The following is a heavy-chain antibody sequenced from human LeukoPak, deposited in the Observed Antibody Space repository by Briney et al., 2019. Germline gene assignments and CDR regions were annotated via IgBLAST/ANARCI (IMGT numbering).Heavy chain of an antibody. J-gene: IGHJ4*02. Sequence: SETLSLTCAVSGYSISSGYYWGWIRQPPGKGLEWIGSIYHSGRTYYNPSLKSRVTISVDTSKNQFSLKLSSVTAADTAVYYCARQMGIAVAGTGTYYFDYWGQGTLVTVSS. CDR2: IYHSGRT. CDR3: ARQMGIAVAGTGTYYFDY. V-gene: IGHV4-38-2*01. D-gene: IGHD6-19*01. CDR1: GYSISSGYY.